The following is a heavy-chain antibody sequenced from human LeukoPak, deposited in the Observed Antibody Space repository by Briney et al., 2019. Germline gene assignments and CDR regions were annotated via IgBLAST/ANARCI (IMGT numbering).Heavy chain of an antibody. J-gene: IGHJ4*02. V-gene: IGHV3-23*01. D-gene: IGHD6-19*01. Sequence: PGGSLRLSCAASGFTVSSNYMRWVRQAPGKGLEWVSGISGSGDSTYYADSVKGRFTISRDNSKNTLYLQMNSLRAEDTAVYYCARRSGIAVAGAFDYRGQGTLVTVSS. CDR3: ARRSGIAVAGAFDY. CDR2: ISGSGDST. CDR1: GFTVSSNY.